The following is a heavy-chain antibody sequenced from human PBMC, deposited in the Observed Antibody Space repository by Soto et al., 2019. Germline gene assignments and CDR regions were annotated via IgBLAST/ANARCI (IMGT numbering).Heavy chain of an antibody. D-gene: IGHD3-9*01. CDR1: GFTFDDYA. Sequence: EVQLVESGGDLVQPGRSLRLSCAASGFTFDDYAMHWVRQAPGKGLEWVSGISWNSGNKGYADSVKGRFTISRDNAKNFLYLEMNSLRAEDRALYYCAKEAGLVRFFDWLSNGLEVWGQGTAVTVS. CDR2: ISWNSGNK. CDR3: AKEAGLVRFFDWLSNGLEV. V-gene: IGHV3-9*01. J-gene: IGHJ6*02.